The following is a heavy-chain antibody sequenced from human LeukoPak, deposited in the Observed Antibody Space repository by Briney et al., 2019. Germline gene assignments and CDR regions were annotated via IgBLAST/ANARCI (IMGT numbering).Heavy chain of an antibody. D-gene: IGHD5-24*01. CDR1: GGSISSSSYY. Sequence: SETLSLTCTVSGGSISSSSYYWGWIRQPPGKGLEWIGSIYYSGSTYYNPSLKSRVTISVDTSKNQFSLKLSSVTAADTAVYYCARDPVEMATIGYWGQGTLVTVSS. CDR2: IYYSGST. V-gene: IGHV4-39*07. J-gene: IGHJ4*02. CDR3: ARDPVEMATIGY.